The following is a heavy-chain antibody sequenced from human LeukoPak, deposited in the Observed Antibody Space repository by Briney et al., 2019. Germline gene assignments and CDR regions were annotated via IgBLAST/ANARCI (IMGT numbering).Heavy chain of an antibody. Sequence: GGSLRLSCAASGFTVSSNYMSWVRQAPGKGLEWVSGIYSGGSTYYADSVKGRFTISRDNSKNTLYLQMNSLRAEDTAVYYCARDLRFLEWQIFDYWGQGTLVTVSS. J-gene: IGHJ4*02. CDR1: GFTVSSNY. D-gene: IGHD3-3*01. CDR3: ARDLRFLEWQIFDY. V-gene: IGHV3-53*01. CDR2: IYSGGST.